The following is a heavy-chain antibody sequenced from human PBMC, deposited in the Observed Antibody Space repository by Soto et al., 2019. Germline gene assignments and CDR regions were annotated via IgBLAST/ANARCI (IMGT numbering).Heavy chain of an antibody. D-gene: IGHD6-13*01. J-gene: IGHJ4*02. CDR1: GFTFSSNG. CDR3: AKGGYGSSWFNPGDN. CDR2: ISYDGSTK. V-gene: IGHV3-30*18. Sequence: QVQLVESGGGVVQPGRSLRLSCVASGFTFSSNGMHWVRQAPGKGLAWVAVISYDGSTKFYADSVKGRFTISRDNSKNTLYLQMNSLRAEDTAVYYCAKGGYGSSWFNPGDNWGQGTLVTVSS.